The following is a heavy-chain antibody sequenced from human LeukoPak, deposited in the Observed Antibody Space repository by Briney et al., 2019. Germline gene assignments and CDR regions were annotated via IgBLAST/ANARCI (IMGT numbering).Heavy chain of an antibody. Sequence: KTSETLSLTCTVSGGSISSYYWSWIRQPAGKGLEWIGRIYTSGSTNYNPSLKSRVTISSDTSKSQVSLKLSSVTVADTAVYYCARGGDYSSSAGYSHYGMDVWGQGTSVTVSS. CDR1: GGSISSYY. D-gene: IGHD6-6*01. CDR3: ARGGDYSSSAGYSHYGMDV. V-gene: IGHV4-4*07. J-gene: IGHJ6*02. CDR2: IYTSGST.